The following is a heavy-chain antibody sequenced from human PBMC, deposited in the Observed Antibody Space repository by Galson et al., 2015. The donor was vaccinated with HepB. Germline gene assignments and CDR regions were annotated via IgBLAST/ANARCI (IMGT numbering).Heavy chain of an antibody. Sequence: SLRLSCAASGFTFDDYGMSWVRQAPGKGLEWVSGINWNGGSTGYADSVRGRFTISRDNAKNSLYLQMNSLRAEDTALYYCAREVGVYYGSGNYYNVYYFDYWGQGTLVTVSS. CDR3: AREVGVYYGSGNYYNVYYFDY. D-gene: IGHD3-10*01. J-gene: IGHJ4*02. V-gene: IGHV3-20*04. CDR2: INWNGGST. CDR1: GFTFDDYG.